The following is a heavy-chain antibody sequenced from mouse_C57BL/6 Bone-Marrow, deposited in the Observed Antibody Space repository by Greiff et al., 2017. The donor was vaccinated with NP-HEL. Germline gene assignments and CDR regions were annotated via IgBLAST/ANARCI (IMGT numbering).Heavy chain of an antibody. CDR1: GYTFTSYG. V-gene: IGHV1-81*01. CDR2: IYPRSGNT. CDR3: ARRGDWSFAY. D-gene: IGHD3-3*01. J-gene: IGHJ3*01. Sequence: VQLQQSGAELARPGASVKLSCKASGYTFTSYGISWVQQRPGQGLEWIGEIYPRSGNTYYNEKFKGKATLTADKSSSTAYMELRSLTSEDSAVYFCARRGDWSFAYWGKGTLVTVSA.